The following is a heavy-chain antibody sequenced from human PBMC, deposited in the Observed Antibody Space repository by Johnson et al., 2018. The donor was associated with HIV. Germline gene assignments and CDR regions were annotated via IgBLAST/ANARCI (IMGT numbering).Heavy chain of an antibody. CDR3: ARARPNSYYYDSSGYPDAFDI. CDR2: IKQDGSEK. CDR1: GFTFSSYW. Sequence: VQLVESGGGLVKPVGSLRLSCAASGFTFSSYWMNWVRQAPGKGLEWVANIKQDGSEKYYVDSVKGRFTISRDNAKNSLYLQMNSLRAEDTAVYYCARARPNSYYYDSSGYPDAFDIWGQGTMVTVSS. J-gene: IGHJ3*02. V-gene: IGHV3-7*01. D-gene: IGHD3-22*01.